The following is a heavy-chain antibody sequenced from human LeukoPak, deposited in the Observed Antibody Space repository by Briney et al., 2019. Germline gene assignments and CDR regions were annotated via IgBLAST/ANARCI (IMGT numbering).Heavy chain of an antibody. Sequence: GGSLRLSCAASGFTVSSNYMSWVRQAPGKGLEWVSVIYSGGSTYYADSVKGRFTISRDNSKNTLYLRMNSLRAEDTAVYYCARETSSGWYRYFDYWGQGTLVTVSS. V-gene: IGHV3-53*01. CDR3: ARETSSGWYRYFDY. J-gene: IGHJ4*02. CDR2: IYSGGST. CDR1: GFTVSSNY. D-gene: IGHD6-19*01.